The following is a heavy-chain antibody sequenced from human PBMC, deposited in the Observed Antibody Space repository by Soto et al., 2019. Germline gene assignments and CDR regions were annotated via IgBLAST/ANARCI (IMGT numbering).Heavy chain of an antibody. CDR3: ARMVQWLVTGDLDY. CDR1: GFTFSSYA. J-gene: IGHJ4*02. CDR2: ISYDGSNK. Sequence: QVQLVESGGGVVQPGRSLRLSCAASGFTFSSYAMHWVHQAPGKGLEWVAVISYDGSNKYYADSVKGRFTISRDNSKNTLYLQMNSLRAEDTAVYYCARMVQWLVTGDLDYWGQGTLVTVSS. V-gene: IGHV3-30-3*01. D-gene: IGHD6-19*01.